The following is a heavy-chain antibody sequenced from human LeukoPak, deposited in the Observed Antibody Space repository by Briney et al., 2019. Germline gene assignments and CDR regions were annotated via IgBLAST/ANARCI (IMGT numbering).Heavy chain of an antibody. Sequence: SETLSLTCAVYGGXFSGYYCSWIRQPPGKGLEWIGEINHSGSTNYNPSLKSRVTISVDPSKNQFSLKLSSVTAADTAVYYCARGVLNYWGQGTLVTVSS. J-gene: IGHJ4*02. V-gene: IGHV4-34*01. CDR1: GGXFSGYY. D-gene: IGHD2-15*01. CDR3: ARGVLNY. CDR2: INHSGST.